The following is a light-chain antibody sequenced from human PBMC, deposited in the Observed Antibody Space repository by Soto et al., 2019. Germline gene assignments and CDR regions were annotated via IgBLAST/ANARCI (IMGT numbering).Light chain of an antibody. CDR2: GAS. CDR1: QSISSSY. Sequence: DIVLTQSPGTLSLSPGERGTLSCRASQSISSSYLAWYQQKPGQAPRLLIYGASTRATGIPDRFSGSGSGTDFTLTISRLEPEDCAVYYCQQYVNSLTFGGGTKVQIK. V-gene: IGKV3-20*01. CDR3: QQYVNSLT. J-gene: IGKJ4*01.